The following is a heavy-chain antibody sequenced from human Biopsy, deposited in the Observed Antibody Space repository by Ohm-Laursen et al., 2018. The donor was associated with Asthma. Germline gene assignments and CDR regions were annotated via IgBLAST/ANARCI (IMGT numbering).Heavy chain of an antibody. CDR2: VNSVFGTT. J-gene: IGHJ4*02. Sequence: SVKVSCKSLGGTFNTYVIGWVRQAPGQGLEWMGGVNSVFGTTTYPQKFQDRVTITADDSTSTVYMELSSLRSEDTAVYYCARKAGSCISRTCYSLDFWSQGTLVTVSS. V-gene: IGHV1-69*13. D-gene: IGHD2-2*01. CDR1: GGTFNTYV. CDR3: ARKAGSCISRTCYSLDF.